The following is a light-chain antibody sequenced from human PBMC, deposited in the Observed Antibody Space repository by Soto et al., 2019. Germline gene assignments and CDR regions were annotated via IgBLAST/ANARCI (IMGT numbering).Light chain of an antibody. J-gene: IGKJ2*01. CDR2: GAY. CDR3: QQYGSSPYT. Sequence: EIVLTQSPGTLSLSPGERATLSCRASQSVSSSYLAWYQQKPGQAPRLLSYGAYSRATGIPDMFSGSGSGTDFTLTISRLEPEDFAVYYCQQYGSSPYTFGQGTKLEIK. V-gene: IGKV3-20*01. CDR1: QSVSSSY.